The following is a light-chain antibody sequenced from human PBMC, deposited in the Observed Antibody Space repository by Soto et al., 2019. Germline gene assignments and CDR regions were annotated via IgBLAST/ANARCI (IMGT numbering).Light chain of an antibody. CDR2: DNQ. Sequence: QSVLTQPPSVSAAPGQKVSISCSGSSSNVGKNFVSWYQHVPGKAPKLLIYDNQKRPSGMPDRFSASKSGTLATLDITGLQTGDEADYYCGTWDSSLTIGVIFVGGTKVTVL. V-gene: IGLV1-51*01. CDR1: SSNVGKNF. J-gene: IGLJ2*01. CDR3: GTWDSSLTIGVI.